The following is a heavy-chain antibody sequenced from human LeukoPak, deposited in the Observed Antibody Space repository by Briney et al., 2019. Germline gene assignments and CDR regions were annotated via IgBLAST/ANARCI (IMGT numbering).Heavy chain of an antibody. CDR1: GGSSSGYY. CDR2: INHSGST. CDR3: ARVIVGATTY. D-gene: IGHD1-26*01. V-gene: IGHV4-34*01. Sequence: PSETLSLTCAVYGGSSSGYYWSWIRQPPGKGLEWIGEINHSGSTNYNPSLKSRVTISVDTSKNQFSLKLSSVTAAGTAVYYCARVIVGATTYWGQGTLVTVSS. J-gene: IGHJ4*02.